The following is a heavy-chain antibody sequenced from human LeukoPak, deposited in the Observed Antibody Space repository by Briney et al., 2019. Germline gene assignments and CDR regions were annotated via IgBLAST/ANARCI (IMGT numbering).Heavy chain of an antibody. CDR3: VKEYHSRGFGAYFDY. V-gene: IGHV3-30*18. CDR2: ISSDGSIK. D-gene: IGHD3-3*01. Sequence: PGGSLGLSCTASKFTFSHYGMQWVRQAPGKGLEWAAVISSDGSIKVYADSVKGRFALSRDNSINTVDLQMNSLRAEDTAVYYCVKEYHSRGFGAYFDYWGQGTLVTVSS. CDR1: KFTFSHYG. J-gene: IGHJ4*02.